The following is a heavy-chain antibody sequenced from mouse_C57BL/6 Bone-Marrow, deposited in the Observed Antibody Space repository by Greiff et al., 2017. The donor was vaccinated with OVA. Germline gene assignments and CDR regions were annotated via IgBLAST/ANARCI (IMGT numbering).Heavy chain of an antibody. Sequence: VQLQQPGAELVMPGASVKLSCKASGYTFTSYWMHWVKQRPGQGLEWIGEIDPSDSYTNYNQKFKGKSTLTVDKSSSTAYMQLSSLTSEDSAVYYCARGGPYYYCSSSFAYWGQGTLVTVSA. CDR2: IDPSDSYT. J-gene: IGHJ3*01. CDR1: GYTFTSYW. V-gene: IGHV1-69*01. D-gene: IGHD1-1*01. CDR3: ARGGPYYYCSSSFAY.